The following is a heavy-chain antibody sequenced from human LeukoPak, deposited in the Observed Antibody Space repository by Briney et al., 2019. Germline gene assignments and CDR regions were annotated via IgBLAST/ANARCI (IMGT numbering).Heavy chain of an antibody. V-gene: IGHV3-53*01. D-gene: IGHD4-17*01. CDR1: GFTVSSND. J-gene: IGHJ4*02. Sequence: PGGSLRLSCAASGFTVSSNDMSWVRQAPGKGLECISVIYSGGSTYYADSVKGRFTISRDNSKNTLYLQMNSLRAEDTAVYYCAKSTRASTTVTTLDYWGQGTLVTVSS. CDR2: IYSGGST. CDR3: AKSTRASTTVTTLDY.